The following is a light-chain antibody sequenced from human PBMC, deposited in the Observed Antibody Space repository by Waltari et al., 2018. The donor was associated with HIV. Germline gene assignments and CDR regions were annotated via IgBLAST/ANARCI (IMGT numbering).Light chain of an antibody. CDR1: QGISRY. CDR3: QQFNSYPLT. Sequence: DIQLTQSPSFLSVSVGDRVTITCRASQGISRYLAWYQQRAGKAPKVLIYTASTLQSGVPSRFSGSGSGTEFTLTISSPQPEDVATYYCQQFNSYPLTFGGGTKAEIK. J-gene: IGKJ4*01. V-gene: IGKV1-9*01. CDR2: TAS.